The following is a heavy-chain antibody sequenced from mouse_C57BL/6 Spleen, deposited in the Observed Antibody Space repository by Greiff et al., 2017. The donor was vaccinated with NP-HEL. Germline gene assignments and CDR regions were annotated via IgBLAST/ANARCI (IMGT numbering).Heavy chain of an antibody. CDR1: GFTFSSYT. D-gene: IGHD1-3*01. J-gene: IGHJ1*03. CDR3: ARLKGHWYFDV. CDR2: ISGGGGNT. Sequence: EVKLVESGGGLVKPGGSLKLSCAASGFTFSSYTMSWVRQTPEKRLEWVATISGGGGNTYYPDSVKGRFTISRDNAKNTLYLQMSSLRSEDTALYYCARLKGHWYFDVWGTGTTVTVSS. V-gene: IGHV5-9*01.